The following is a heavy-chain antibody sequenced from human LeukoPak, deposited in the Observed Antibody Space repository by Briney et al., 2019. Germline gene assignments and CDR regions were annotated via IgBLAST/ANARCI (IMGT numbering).Heavy chain of an antibody. D-gene: IGHD3-10*01. Sequence: SETLSLTCTVSGGSISSYYWSWIRQPPGKGLEWIGYIYYSGSTNYNPSLKSRVTISVDTSKNQFSLKLSSVTAADTAVYYCASSKNYYASGDDAFDIWGQGTMVTVSS. CDR2: IYYSGST. V-gene: IGHV4-59*01. CDR3: ASSKNYYASGDDAFDI. J-gene: IGHJ3*02. CDR1: GGSISSYY.